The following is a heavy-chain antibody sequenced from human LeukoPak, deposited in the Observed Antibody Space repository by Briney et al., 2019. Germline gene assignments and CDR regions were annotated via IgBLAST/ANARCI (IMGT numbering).Heavy chain of an antibody. CDR2: TNHSGST. Sequence: PSETLSLTCAVYGGSFSGYYWSWIRQPPGKGLEWIGETNHSGSTNYNPSLKSRVTISVDTSKNQFSLKLSSVTAADTAVYYCARGSVYDILTGYPRSLPHSEFDYWGQGTLVTVSS. CDR3: ARGSVYDILTGYPRSLPHSEFDY. D-gene: IGHD3-9*01. J-gene: IGHJ4*02. V-gene: IGHV4-34*01. CDR1: GGSFSGYY.